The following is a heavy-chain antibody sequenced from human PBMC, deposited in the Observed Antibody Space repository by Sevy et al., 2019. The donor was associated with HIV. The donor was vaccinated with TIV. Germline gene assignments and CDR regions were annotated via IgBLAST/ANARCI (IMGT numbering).Heavy chain of an antibody. V-gene: IGHV3-64*01. CDR2: ITGYGGSA. CDR3: ARDPGDGTTWYFDY. CDR1: RFSISVYG. J-gene: IGHJ4*02. D-gene: IGHD6-19*01. Sequence: GGSLRLSCAASRFSISVYGMHWVRQAPGKGLEYVSGITGYGGSAYYGNAVRGRFTISRDISKNTLYLQMDSLRPEDMAVYYCARDPGDGTTWYFDYWGQGILVTVSS.